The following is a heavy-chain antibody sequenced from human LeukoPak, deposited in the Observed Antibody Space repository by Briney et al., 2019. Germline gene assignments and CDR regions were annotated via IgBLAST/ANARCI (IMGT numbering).Heavy chain of an antibody. D-gene: IGHD3-22*01. V-gene: IGHV1-46*01. Sequence: ASVKVSCKASGYTFTSYYMHWVRQAPGQGLEWMGIINPSGGSTSYAQKFQGRVTMTRDTSTSTVYMELSSLRPEDTAVYYCARDLTNYYDSSGYYPLFGYWGQGTLVTVSS. CDR3: ARDLTNYYDSSGYYPLFGY. CDR1: GYTFTSYY. J-gene: IGHJ4*02. CDR2: INPSGGST.